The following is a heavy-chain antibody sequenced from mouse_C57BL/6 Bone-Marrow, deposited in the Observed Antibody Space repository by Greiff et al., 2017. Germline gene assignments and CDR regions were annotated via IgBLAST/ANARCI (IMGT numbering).Heavy chain of an antibody. CDR2: ISSGSSTI. Sequence: EVKLMESGGGLVKPGGSLKLSCAASGFTFSDYGMHWVRQAPEKGLEWVAYISSGSSTIYYADTVKGRFTISRDNAKNTLFLQMTSLRSEDTAMYYCARLPAYYWGQGTSVTVSS. CDR3: ARLPAYY. CDR1: GFTFSDYG. J-gene: IGHJ4*01. V-gene: IGHV5-17*01.